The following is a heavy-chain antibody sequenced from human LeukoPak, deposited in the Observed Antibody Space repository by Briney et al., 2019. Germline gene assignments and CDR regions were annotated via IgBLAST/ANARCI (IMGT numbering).Heavy chain of an antibody. CDR2: ISTRSSYL. J-gene: IGHJ4*02. CDR3: AKDRGGDYYGSGSYIDY. CDR1: GFTFSTYS. V-gene: IGHV3-21*01. D-gene: IGHD3-10*01. Sequence: GGSLRLSCAASGFTFSTYSMHWVRQAPGKGLEWVSSISTRSSYLYFADSVKGRFTISRDDAKNSLYLEMKSLRAEDTAVYHCAKDRGGDYYGSGSYIDYWGQGTLVTVSS.